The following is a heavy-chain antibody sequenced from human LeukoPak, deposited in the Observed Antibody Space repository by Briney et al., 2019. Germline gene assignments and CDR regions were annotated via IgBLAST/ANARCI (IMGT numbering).Heavy chain of an antibody. Sequence: GGSLRLSCAASGFTFSTYSMTWVRQAPGKGLEWVSYISGSSSTIYYGGSVKGRFTVSRDNAKNSLYLQMNSLRAEDTAVYFCARDSYSKNDYWGQGTLVTVSS. CDR2: ISGSSSTI. CDR3: ARDSYSKNDY. J-gene: IGHJ4*02. D-gene: IGHD4-11*01. CDR1: GFTFSTYS. V-gene: IGHV3-48*01.